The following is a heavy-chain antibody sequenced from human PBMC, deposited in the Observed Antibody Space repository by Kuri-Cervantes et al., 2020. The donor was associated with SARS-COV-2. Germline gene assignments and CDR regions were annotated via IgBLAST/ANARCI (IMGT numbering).Heavy chain of an antibody. D-gene: IGHD2-21*01. CDR3: AKDRVGVQDF. V-gene: IGHV3-30*18. J-gene: IGHJ4*02. CDR1: GFNFSRTD. CDR2: ISHDGKNK. Sequence: GESLKFSCAASGFNFSRTDMHWVRQAPGKGLEWVAVISHDGKNKKCIASGKGRFTISRDNSQNTLYLHMKSLRSEDTAMYYCAKDRVGVQDFWGQGTLVTVSS.